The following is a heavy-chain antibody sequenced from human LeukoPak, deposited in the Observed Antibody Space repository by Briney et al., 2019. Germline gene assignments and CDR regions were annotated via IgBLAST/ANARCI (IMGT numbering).Heavy chain of an antibody. V-gene: IGHV4-59*01. Sequence: SETLSLXCTVSGGSISSYYWSWIRRPPGKGLEWIGYIYYSGSTSYNPSLTSRATISVDTSKNQFSLKLSSVTAADTAVYYCAADTAMVKGGFDPWGQGTLVTVSS. J-gene: IGHJ5*02. CDR3: AADTAMVKGGFDP. D-gene: IGHD5-18*01. CDR2: IYYSGST. CDR1: GGSISSYY.